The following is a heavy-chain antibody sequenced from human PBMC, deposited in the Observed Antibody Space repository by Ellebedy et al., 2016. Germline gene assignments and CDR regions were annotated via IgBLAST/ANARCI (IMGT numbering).Heavy chain of an antibody. D-gene: IGHD5-12*01. J-gene: IGHJ4*02. V-gene: IGHV3-23*01. CDR3: ARDFGRGYSGYEVTGYYYFDY. CDR2: ISGSGGST. Sequence: GESLKISXAASGFTFSSYAMSWVRQAPGKGLEWVSAISGSGGSTYYADSVKGRFTISRDNSKNTLYLQMNSLRAEDTAVYYCARDFGRGYSGYEVTGYYYFDYWGQGTLVTVSS. CDR1: GFTFSSYA.